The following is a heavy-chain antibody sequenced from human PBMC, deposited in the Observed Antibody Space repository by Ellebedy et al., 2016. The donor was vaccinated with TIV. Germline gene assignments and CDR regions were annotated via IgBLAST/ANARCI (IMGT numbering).Heavy chain of an antibody. D-gene: IGHD5-12*01. J-gene: IGHJ3*01. CDR3: ARGRSPRFIVANWFGRGEPLDV. Sequence: MPSETLSLTCAVYGGPFNDYFWSWIRQPPGRGLEWIGEINHSGSTNYSPSFKTRVTMSVDTSKNQFSLRLNYVTAADTAVYFCARGRSPRFIVANWFGRGEPLDVWGQGTMFTVSS. CDR1: GGPFNDYF. V-gene: IGHV4-34*01. CDR2: INHSGST.